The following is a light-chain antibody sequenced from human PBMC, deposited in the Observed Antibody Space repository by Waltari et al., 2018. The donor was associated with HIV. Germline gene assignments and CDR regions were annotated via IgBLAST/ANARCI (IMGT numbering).Light chain of an antibody. J-gene: IGKJ5*01. V-gene: IGKV3-11*01. CDR3: QQRSNWPGIT. Sequence: EIVLTQSPATLSLSPGARATLSCRASQIVSSYLPWYQQKPGQAPRLLIYDASNRDTGIPARFSGSGSGTDFTLTISSLEPEDFAVYYCQQRSNWPGITFGQGTRLEIK. CDR1: QIVSSY. CDR2: DAS.